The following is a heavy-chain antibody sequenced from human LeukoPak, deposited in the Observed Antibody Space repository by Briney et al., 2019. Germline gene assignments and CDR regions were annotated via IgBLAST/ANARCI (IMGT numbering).Heavy chain of an antibody. CDR2: MSTSGDST. J-gene: IGHJ4*02. CDR3: AKRYCTTTSCSFFDS. V-gene: IGHV3-23*01. Sequence: GGSLRLSCAASGFTFSSYAMSWVRQAPGKGLEWVSLMSTSGDSTYYADSVKGRFTISRDNSENTLYLQMNSLRAEDTAVYSCAKRYCTTTSCSFFDSWGQGTLVTVSS. D-gene: IGHD2-2*01. CDR1: GFTFSSYA.